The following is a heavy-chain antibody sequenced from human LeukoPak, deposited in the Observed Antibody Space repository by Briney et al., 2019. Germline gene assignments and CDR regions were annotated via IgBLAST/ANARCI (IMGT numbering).Heavy chain of an antibody. J-gene: IGHJ4*02. Sequence: PGGSLRLSCAASGFTVSNDYMSWVRQAPEKGLECLSVIYSGGSTYYADSVKGRFTISRDNSKNTLYLQMNTLRVEDTAVYYCARGDVYSSGWYYFDYWGQGTLVTVSS. CDR3: ARGDVYSSGWYYFDY. CDR2: IYSGGST. D-gene: IGHD6-19*01. V-gene: IGHV3-53*01. CDR1: GFTVSNDY.